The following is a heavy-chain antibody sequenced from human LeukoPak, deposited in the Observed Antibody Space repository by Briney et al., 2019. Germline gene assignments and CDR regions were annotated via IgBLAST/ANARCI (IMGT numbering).Heavy chain of an antibody. CDR3: ARVIRGSGSECFQH. D-gene: IGHD3-10*01. J-gene: IGHJ1*01. V-gene: IGHV4-31*03. CDR2: IFYSGST. CDR1: GGSISSGGFY. Sequence: PSETLSLTCTVSGGSISSGGFYWSWVRQHPGKGLEWIGYIFYSGSTYYNPSLKSRITISVDTSKNQFSLKLSSVTAADTAVYYCARVIRGSGSECFQHWGQGALVTVSS.